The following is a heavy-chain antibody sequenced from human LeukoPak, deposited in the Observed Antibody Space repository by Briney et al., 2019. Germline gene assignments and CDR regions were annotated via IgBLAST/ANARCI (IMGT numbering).Heavy chain of an antibody. D-gene: IGHD3-3*01. J-gene: IGHJ6*03. CDR3: ARDGHYDFWSASPVYYMDV. Sequence: ASVKVSCKASGYTFTSYYMHWVRQAPGQGLEWMGLINPSGGGTSYAQKFQGRVTMTRDTSTSTVCMELSSLRSEDTAVYYCARDGHYDFWSASPVYYMDVWGKGTTVAVSS. V-gene: IGHV1-46*01. CDR2: INPSGGGT. CDR1: GYTFTSYY.